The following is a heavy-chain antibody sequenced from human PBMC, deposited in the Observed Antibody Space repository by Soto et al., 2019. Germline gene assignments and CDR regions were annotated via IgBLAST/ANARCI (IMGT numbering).Heavy chain of an antibody. CDR1: GFTFGDYA. CDR3: AKGCDGYNYGGYFDY. V-gene: IGHV3-9*01. D-gene: IGHD5-12*01. J-gene: IGHJ4*02. Sequence: PGGSLRLSCAASGFTFGDYAMHWVRQAPGKGLEWVSGISWNSGSIGYADSVKGRFTISRDNAKNSLYLQMNSLRAEDTAVYYCAKGCDGYNYGGYFDYWGQGTLVTVSS. CDR2: ISWNSGSI.